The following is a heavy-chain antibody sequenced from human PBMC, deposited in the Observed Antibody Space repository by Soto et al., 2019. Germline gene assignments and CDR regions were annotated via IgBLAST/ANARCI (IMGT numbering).Heavy chain of an antibody. Sequence: HPGGSLRLSCAASGFTFSSYWMHWVRQAPGKGLVWVSRINSDGSSTSYADSVKGRFTISRDNAKNTLYLQMNSLRAEDTAVYYCAKEKAYSSGWSLYLFDYWGQGTLVTVSS. CDR1: GFTFSSYW. V-gene: IGHV3-74*01. CDR2: INSDGSST. D-gene: IGHD6-19*01. J-gene: IGHJ4*02. CDR3: AKEKAYSSGWSLYLFDY.